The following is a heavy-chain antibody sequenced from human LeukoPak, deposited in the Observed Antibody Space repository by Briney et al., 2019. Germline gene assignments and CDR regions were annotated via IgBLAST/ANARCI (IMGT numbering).Heavy chain of an antibody. Sequence: PSETLSVTCTVSGGSISSYYWSWIRQPPGKGLEWIGYIYYSGSTNYNPSLKSRVTISVDTSKNQFSLKLSSVTAADTAVYYCAGPSGSYDYWGQGTLVTVSS. D-gene: IGHD1-26*01. CDR1: GGSISSYY. CDR2: IYYSGST. V-gene: IGHV4-59*01. J-gene: IGHJ4*02. CDR3: AGPSGSYDY.